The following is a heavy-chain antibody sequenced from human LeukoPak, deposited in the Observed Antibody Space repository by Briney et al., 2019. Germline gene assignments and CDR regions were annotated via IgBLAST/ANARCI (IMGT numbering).Heavy chain of an antibody. CDR2: ISGSGGST. CDR1: RFXFSSYA. J-gene: IGHJ3*02. CDR3: AKDLQDIVVVVAAKGDAFDI. Sequence: GESLRLSCAASRFXFSSYAISWVRQAPGKGLEWVSAISGSGGSTYYADSVKGRFTISRDNSKNTLYLQMNSLRAEDTAVYYCAKDLQDIVVVVAAKGDAFDIWGQGTMVTVSS. V-gene: IGHV3-23*01. D-gene: IGHD2-15*01.